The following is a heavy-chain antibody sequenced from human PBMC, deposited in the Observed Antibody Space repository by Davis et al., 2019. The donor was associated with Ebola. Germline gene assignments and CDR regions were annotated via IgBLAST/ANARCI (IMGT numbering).Heavy chain of an antibody. J-gene: IGHJ6*02. Sequence: SETLSLTCTVSGGSISSYYWSWIRQPPGKGLEWIGAINHSGSTNYNPSLKSRVTISVDTSKNQFSLKLSSVTAADTAVYYCARGGFVGRYYYYGMDVWGQGTTVTVSS. CDR2: INHSGST. D-gene: IGHD3-16*01. V-gene: IGHV4-34*01. CDR3: ARGGFVGRYYYYGMDV. CDR1: GGSISSYY.